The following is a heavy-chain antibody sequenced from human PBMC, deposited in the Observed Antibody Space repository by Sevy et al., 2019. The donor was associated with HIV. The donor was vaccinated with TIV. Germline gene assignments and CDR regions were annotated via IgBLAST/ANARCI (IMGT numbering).Heavy chain of an antibody. J-gene: IGHJ4*02. Sequence: GGSLRLSCVASGFNLENFWMNWVRQAPGKGLEWVANIRQDGSEIYYWASVKGRFTISRDNARNLVYLQMNSLRVEDTALYSCVRAIQSDGSFWGQGALVTVSS. D-gene: IGHD6-19*01. CDR1: GFNLENFW. V-gene: IGHV3-7*01. CDR2: IRQDGSEI. CDR3: VRAIQSDGSF.